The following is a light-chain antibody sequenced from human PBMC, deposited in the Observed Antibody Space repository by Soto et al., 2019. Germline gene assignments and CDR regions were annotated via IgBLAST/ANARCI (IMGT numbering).Light chain of an antibody. CDR1: NGVSGN. J-gene: IGKJ1*01. V-gene: IGKV3-15*01. CDR2: GAS. CDR3: KQYNNWPRT. Sequence: EVVMTQSPPTLSVSPEERATLSCRASNGVSGNLDWYQQKPGQPPRLLIYGASNRATDIPDRFSGSGSGAEFTLTISRLEAEDVVVYYCKQYNNWPRTFGQGTKVDIK.